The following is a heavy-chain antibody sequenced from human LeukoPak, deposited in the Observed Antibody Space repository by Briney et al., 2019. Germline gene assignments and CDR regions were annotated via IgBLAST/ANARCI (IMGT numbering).Heavy chain of an antibody. V-gene: IGHV3-53*01. CDR2: IYSGGST. CDR1: GFTVSSNY. Sequence: PGGSLRLSCAASGFTVSSNYMNWVRQAPGKGLEWVLVIYSGGSTYYADSVKGRFTISRDNSKNTLYLQMNSLRAEDTAVYYCARDPYSSSWSYGMDVWGQGTTVTVSS. J-gene: IGHJ6*02. CDR3: ARDPYSSSWSYGMDV. D-gene: IGHD6-13*01.